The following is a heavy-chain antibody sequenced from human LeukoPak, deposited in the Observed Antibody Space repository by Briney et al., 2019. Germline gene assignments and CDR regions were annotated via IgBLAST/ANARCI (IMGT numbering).Heavy chain of an antibody. CDR1: GYTFTGYY. D-gene: IGHD6-13*01. V-gene: IGHV1-2*02. J-gene: IGHJ5*02. Sequence: ASVKVSCKASGYTFTGYYMHWVRQAPGQGLEWVGWINPNSGGTNYAQKFQGKVTMTRDTSISTAYMELSRLRSDDTAVYYCARMRSGSWYKWFDPWGQGTLVTVSS. CDR3: ARMRSGSWYKWFDP. CDR2: INPNSGGT.